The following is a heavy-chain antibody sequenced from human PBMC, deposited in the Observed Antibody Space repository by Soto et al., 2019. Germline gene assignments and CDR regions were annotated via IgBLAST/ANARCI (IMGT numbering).Heavy chain of an antibody. V-gene: IGHV1-18*01. Sequence: ASVNVSCKASGYTFTSYGISWVRQAPGQGLEWMGWISAYNGNTNYAQKLQGRVTMTTDTSTSTAYMELRSLRSDDTAVYYCAREGKLYYYDSSEPFDYWGQGTLVTVSS. J-gene: IGHJ4*02. CDR3: AREGKLYYYDSSEPFDY. CDR2: ISAYNGNT. D-gene: IGHD3-22*01. CDR1: GYTFTSYG.